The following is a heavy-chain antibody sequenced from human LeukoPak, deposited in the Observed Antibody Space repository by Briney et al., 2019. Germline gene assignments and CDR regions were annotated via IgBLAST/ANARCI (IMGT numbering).Heavy chain of an antibody. D-gene: IGHD3-10*01. CDR1: GFTFSSYA. V-gene: IGHV3-30-3*01. CDR3: ARDWVSMVRGASQGY. Sequence: GRSLRLSCAASGFTFSSYAMHWVRQAPGKGLEWVAVISYDGSNKYYADSVKGRFTISRDNSKNTLYLQTNSLRAEDTAVYYCARDWVSMVRGASQGYWGQGTLVTVSS. J-gene: IGHJ4*02. CDR2: ISYDGSNK.